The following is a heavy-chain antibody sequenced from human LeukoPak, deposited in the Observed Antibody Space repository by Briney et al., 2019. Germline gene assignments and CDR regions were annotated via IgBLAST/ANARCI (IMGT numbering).Heavy chain of an antibody. V-gene: IGHV4-59*01. D-gene: IGHD3-3*01. CDR3: ARSPLLEWLFDY. CDR1: GVSISSYY. Sequence: SETLSLTCTVSGVSISSYYWSWIRQPPGKGLEWIGYIYYSGSTNYNPSLKSRFTISVDTSKNQFSLKLSSVTAADTAVYYCARSPLLEWLFDYWGQGTLVTVSS. CDR2: IYYSGST. J-gene: IGHJ4*02.